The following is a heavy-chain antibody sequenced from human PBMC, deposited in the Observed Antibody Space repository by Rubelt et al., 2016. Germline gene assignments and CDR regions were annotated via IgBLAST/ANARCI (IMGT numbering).Heavy chain of an antibody. CDR1: GGSISSSSYY. Sequence: QVQLHESGPGLVKPSETLSLTCTVSGGSISSSSYYWAWVRQSPGKGLEWIGSINYSGSTYNNPSLKSRVTMSAETSKNQFSLSLGSVTDADTAIDYCARHQGDLFEIGYWGQGTLVTVSP. V-gene: IGHV4-39*01. CDR3: ARHQGDLFEIGY. J-gene: IGHJ4*02. D-gene: IGHD3-16*01. CDR2: INYSGST.